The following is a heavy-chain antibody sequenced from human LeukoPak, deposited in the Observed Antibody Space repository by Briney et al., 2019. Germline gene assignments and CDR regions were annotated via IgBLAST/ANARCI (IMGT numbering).Heavy chain of an antibody. D-gene: IGHD6-19*01. J-gene: IGHJ5*02. CDR3: AGEVFGSGWGRGS. V-gene: IGHV4-4*07. Sequence: PSETLSLTCTVSGGSISSYYWSWIRQAAGKGLEWIGRIYASGSTRYNPSLESRVTMSLDTSKNQFSLKLTSVTAADTAVYYCAGEVFGSGWGRGSWGQGTLVTVSS. CDR2: IYASGST. CDR1: GGSISSYY.